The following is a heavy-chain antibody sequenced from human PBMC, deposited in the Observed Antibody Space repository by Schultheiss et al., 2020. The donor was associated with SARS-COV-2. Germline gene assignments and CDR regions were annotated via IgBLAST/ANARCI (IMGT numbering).Heavy chain of an antibody. J-gene: IGHJ4*02. D-gene: IGHD2/OR15-2a*01. CDR1: GGSISSYY. Sequence: SQTLSLTCTVSGGSISSYYWSWIRQPAGKGLEWIGYIYYSGSTNYNPSLKSRVTISVDTSKNQFSLKLSSVTAADTAVYYCARLIRGGLDYWGQGTLVTVSS. CDR3: ARLIRGGLDY. V-gene: IGHV4-59*12. CDR2: IYYSGST.